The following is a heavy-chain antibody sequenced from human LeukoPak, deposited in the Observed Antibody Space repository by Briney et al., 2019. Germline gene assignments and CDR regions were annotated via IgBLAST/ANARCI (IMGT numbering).Heavy chain of an antibody. Sequence: PSETLSLTCTVSGGSISTYWWTWIRQPPGKGLEWLGYIHYSGNNNYNPSLKSRLTMSVDKSKNQFSLRLSSVTAADTAVYYCARVLGSSGWYFHYWGQGTLVTVSS. CDR2: IHYSGNN. CDR1: GGSISTYW. J-gene: IGHJ4*02. D-gene: IGHD6-19*01. V-gene: IGHV4-59*12. CDR3: ARVLGSSGWYFHY.